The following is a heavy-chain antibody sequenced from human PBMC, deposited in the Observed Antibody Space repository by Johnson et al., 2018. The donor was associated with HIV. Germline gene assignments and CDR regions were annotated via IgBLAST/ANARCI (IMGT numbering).Heavy chain of an antibody. CDR2: INWNGGST. CDR1: GFTFDDYG. D-gene: IGHD1-26*01. Sequence: VQLVESGGGVVWPGGSLRLSCAASGFTFDDYGMSWVRQAPGKGLEWVSGINWNGGSTYYANSVKGRFTISRDNSKNTLYLQMGSLRVEDTAVYYCAREAPGSSGAFDIWGQGTMVTVSS. V-gene: IGHV3-20*04. CDR3: AREAPGSSGAFDI. J-gene: IGHJ3*02.